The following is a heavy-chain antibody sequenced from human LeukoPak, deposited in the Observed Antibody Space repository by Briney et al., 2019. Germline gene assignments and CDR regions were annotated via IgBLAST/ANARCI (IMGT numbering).Heavy chain of an antibody. D-gene: IGHD4-17*01. Sequence: GGSLRLSCAASGFTFSSYWMDWVRQAPGKGLEWVANIKPDGSEKYYVDSVKGRFTISRDNAKNSLYLQMNSLRVEDTAVYYCARDKYGAYFDSWGQGSLVTVSS. CDR2: IKPDGSEK. J-gene: IGHJ4*02. CDR1: GFTFSSYW. V-gene: IGHV3-7*04. CDR3: ARDKYGAYFDS.